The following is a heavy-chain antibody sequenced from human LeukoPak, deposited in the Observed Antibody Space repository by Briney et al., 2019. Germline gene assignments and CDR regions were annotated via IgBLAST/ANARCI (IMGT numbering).Heavy chain of an antibody. CDR2: ICYSGST. V-gene: IGHV4-59*01. CDR1: GGSISSYY. D-gene: IGHD3-22*01. J-gene: IGHJ4*02. CDR3: ARLSSGYYYYFDF. Sequence: KPSETLSLTCTVSGGSISSYYWSWIRQPPGKGLEWIGYICYSGSTNYNPSLKSRVTISVDTSKNQFSQKLSSVTAADTAVYYCARLSSGYYYYFDFWGQGTLVTVSS.